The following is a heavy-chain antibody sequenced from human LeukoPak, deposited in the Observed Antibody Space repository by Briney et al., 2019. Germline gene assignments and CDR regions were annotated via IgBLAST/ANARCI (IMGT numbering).Heavy chain of an antibody. J-gene: IGHJ4*02. V-gene: IGHV4-31*03. CDR1: GGSISSGGYF. CDR3: ARHPVATIEVYFDY. D-gene: IGHD5-12*01. CDR2: SYGST. Sequence: SETLSLTCTVSGGSISSGGYFWSWIRQHPGMGLEWIGYSYGSTNYNPSLKNRVTISLDTSRNQFSLKLTSVTAADTAVYYCARHPVATIEVYFDYWGQGTLVAVSS.